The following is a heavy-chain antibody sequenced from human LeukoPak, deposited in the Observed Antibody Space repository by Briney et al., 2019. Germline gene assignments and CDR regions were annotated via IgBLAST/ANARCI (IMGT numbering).Heavy chain of an antibody. V-gene: IGHV3-53*01. CDR1: GFTVSSNN. Sequence: GGSLRLSCAASGFTVSSNNMSWVRQAPGKGLEGVSVIYSGGSTYYADSVKGRFTISRDNSKNTLYLQMNSLRAEDTAVYYCASNTAMSDDAFDIWGQGTMVTVSS. CDR2: IYSGGST. CDR3: ASNTAMSDDAFDI. J-gene: IGHJ3*02. D-gene: IGHD5-18*01.